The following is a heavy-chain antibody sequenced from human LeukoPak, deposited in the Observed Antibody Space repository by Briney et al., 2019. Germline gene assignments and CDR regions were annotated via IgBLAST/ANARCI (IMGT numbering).Heavy chain of an antibody. J-gene: IGHJ3*02. D-gene: IGHD3-22*01. CDR1: GFTFSSYS. Sequence: GGSLRLSCTASGFTFSSYSMNWVRQAPGKGLEWVSSISSSSSYIYYADSVKGRFTISRDNAKKSMYLQMNSLRAEDTAVYYCARGAFYYDSSGYSYAFDIWGQGTMVTVSS. CDR2: ISSSSSYI. CDR3: ARGAFYYDSSGYSYAFDI. V-gene: IGHV3-21*01.